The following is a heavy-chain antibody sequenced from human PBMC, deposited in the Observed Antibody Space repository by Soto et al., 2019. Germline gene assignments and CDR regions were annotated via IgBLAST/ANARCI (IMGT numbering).Heavy chain of an antibody. J-gene: IGHJ4*02. CDR2: ISGSGLST. D-gene: IGHD2-15*01. CDR3: AKEAVGGSYYSGL. V-gene: IGHV3-23*01. Sequence: EVQLLESGGGLVQPGGSLRLSCAASGFTFSTYDMSWVRQASGKGLEWVSAISGSGLSTYYTDSVKGRLTISRDNSKDALHLQKNSLSDEETAVYYCAKEAVGGSYYSGLWGQGTLVTVSS. CDR1: GFTFSTYD.